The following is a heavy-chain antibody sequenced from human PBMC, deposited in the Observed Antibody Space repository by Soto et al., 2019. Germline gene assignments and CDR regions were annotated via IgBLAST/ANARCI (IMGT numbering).Heavy chain of an antibody. D-gene: IGHD3-10*01. V-gene: IGHV4-59*08. J-gene: IGHJ6*02. CDR1: GGSMSSYY. CDR2: IYYSGST. CDR3: ARQDSLWVGYSTSSGMDV. Sequence: SETLSLTCTVSGGSMSSYYWSWIRQPPGKGLEWIGYIYYSGSTNYNPSLKSRVTISVDTSKNQFSLKLTSVTAADSAVYYCARQDSLWVGYSTSSGMDVWGQENTLPVSS.